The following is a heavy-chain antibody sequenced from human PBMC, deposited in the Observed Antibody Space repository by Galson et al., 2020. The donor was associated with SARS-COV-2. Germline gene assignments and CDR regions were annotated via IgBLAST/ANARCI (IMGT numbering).Heavy chain of an antibody. J-gene: IGHJ4*02. CDR3: AVDLIVTKSDY. Sequence: GESLKISCAASGFTFSSHSMTWARQAPGKGLEWVSTISNSGTTYYADSVKGRFTISRDNSRNTVYLQMNSLRAEDTAIYYCAVDLIVTKSDYWGQGTLVTVSS. V-gene: IGHV3-23*01. CDR1: GFTFSSHS. D-gene: IGHD5-12*01. CDR2: ISNSGTT.